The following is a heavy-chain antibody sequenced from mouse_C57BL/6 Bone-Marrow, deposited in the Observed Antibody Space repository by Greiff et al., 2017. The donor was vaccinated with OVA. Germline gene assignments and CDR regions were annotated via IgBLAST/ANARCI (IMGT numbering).Heavy chain of an antibody. V-gene: IGHV2-2*01. CDR3: ARITTVVATRAMDY. CDR1: GFSLTSYG. J-gene: IGHJ4*01. CDR2: LWSGGST. D-gene: IGHD1-1*01. Sequence: QVQLQQSGPGLVQPSQSLSITCTVSGFSLTSYGVHWVRQSPGKGLEWLGVLWSGGSTDYNAAFISRLSISKDNSKSQVFFKMNSLQADDTAIYYCARITTVVATRAMDYWGQGTSVTVSS.